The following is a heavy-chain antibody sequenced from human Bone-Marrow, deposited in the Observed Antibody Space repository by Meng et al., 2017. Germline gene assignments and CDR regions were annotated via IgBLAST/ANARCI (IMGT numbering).Heavy chain of an antibody. V-gene: IGHV3-49*04. CDR3: TKGGGMKSYDY. CDR2: IRSKAYGGTT. D-gene: IGHD1-26*01. J-gene: IGHJ4*02. Sequence: GGSLRLSCTASGFTFGDYAMSWVRQAPGKGLEWVGFIRSKAYGGTTEYAASVKGRFTISRDDSKSIAYLQMNSLKTEDTAVYYCTKGGGMKSYDYWGQGTLVTVSS. CDR1: GFTFGDYA.